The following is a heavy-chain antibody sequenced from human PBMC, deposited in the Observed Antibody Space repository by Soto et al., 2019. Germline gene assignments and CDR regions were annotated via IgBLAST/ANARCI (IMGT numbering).Heavy chain of an antibody. Sequence: QVQLVQSGAEVKKPGSSVKVSCKASGGTFSNYAISWVRQAPGQGLEWMGGIIPIFGTTNYAQRFQGRVTSTADESPGTAYMELSRRRAEDTAVYYCARVSSSWYKDYFDYWGQGTLVTVSS. CDR2: IIPIFGTT. CDR3: ARVSSSWYKDYFDY. V-gene: IGHV1-69*12. D-gene: IGHD6-13*01. CDR1: GGTFSNYA. J-gene: IGHJ4*02.